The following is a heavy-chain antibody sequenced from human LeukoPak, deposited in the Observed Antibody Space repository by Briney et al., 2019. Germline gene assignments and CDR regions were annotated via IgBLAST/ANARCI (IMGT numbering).Heavy chain of an antibody. J-gene: IGHJ4*02. CDR2: ISASGGST. D-gene: IGHD6-19*01. CDR3: AKGLQWLVIIPPGDY. CDR1: GFTFSSYD. V-gene: IGHV3-23*01. Sequence: GGSLRLSCEASGFTFSSYDMSWVRQAPGKGLEWVSSISASGGSTYYADSVKGRFAISRDYSKKTLFLQMSSLRDDDTAIYYCAKGLQWLVIIPPGDYWGQGTLVTVSS.